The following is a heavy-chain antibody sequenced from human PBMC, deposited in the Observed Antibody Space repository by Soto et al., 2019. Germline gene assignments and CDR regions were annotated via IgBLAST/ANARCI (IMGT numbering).Heavy chain of an antibody. CDR2: IVVGSGNT. J-gene: IGHJ6*02. CDR3: AAGYLMVRGVIYYYYGMDV. Sequence: QMQLVQSGPEVKKPGTSVKVSCKASGFTFTSSAVQWVRQARGQRLEWIGWIVVGSGNTNYAQKFQERVTITRDMSTSTAYMELSSLRSEDTAVYYCAAGYLMVRGVIYYYYGMDVWGQGTTVTVSS. V-gene: IGHV1-58*01. D-gene: IGHD3-10*01. CDR1: GFTFTSSA.